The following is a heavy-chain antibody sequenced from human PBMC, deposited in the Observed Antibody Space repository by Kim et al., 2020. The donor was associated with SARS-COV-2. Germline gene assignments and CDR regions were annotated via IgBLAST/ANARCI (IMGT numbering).Heavy chain of an antibody. Sequence: GGSLRLSCAASGFTVSSNYMSWVRQAPGKGLEWVSVIYSGGSTYYADSVKGRFTISRDNSKNTLYLQMNSLRAEDTAVYYCVWFGELLLTVLDYWGQGTLVTVSS. D-gene: IGHD3-10*01. CDR2: IYSGGST. CDR3: VWFGELLLTVLDY. CDR1: GFTVSSNY. V-gene: IGHV3-66*01. J-gene: IGHJ4*02.